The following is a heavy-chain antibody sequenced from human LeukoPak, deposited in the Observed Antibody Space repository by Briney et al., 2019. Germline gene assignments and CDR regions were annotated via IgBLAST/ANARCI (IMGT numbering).Heavy chain of an antibody. V-gene: IGHV4-39*01. CDR1: GGSICSSSYY. CDR3: GRVPRVVVNWFDP. D-gene: IGHD2-15*01. J-gene: IGHJ5*02. Sequence: PSETLSLTXTVSGGSICSSSYYWGWIRQPPGKGLEWIGSIYYSGSTYYNPSLKSRVTISVDTSKNQFSLKLSSVTAADTAVYYCGRVPRVVVNWFDPWGQGTLVTVSS. CDR2: IYYSGST.